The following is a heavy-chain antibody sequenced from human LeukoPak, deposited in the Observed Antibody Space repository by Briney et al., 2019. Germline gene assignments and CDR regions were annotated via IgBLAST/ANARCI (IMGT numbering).Heavy chain of an antibody. J-gene: IGHJ4*02. CDR1: GFTVSSNY. D-gene: IGHD5-24*01. Sequence: GGSLRLSCAASGFTVSSNYMSWVRQAPGKGLEWVSVISGSGGSTYYADSVKGRFTISRDNSKNTLYLQMNSLRAEDTAVYYCAKDKDGYNRYYFDYWGQGTLVTVSS. CDR2: ISGSGGST. V-gene: IGHV3-23*01. CDR3: AKDKDGYNRYYFDY.